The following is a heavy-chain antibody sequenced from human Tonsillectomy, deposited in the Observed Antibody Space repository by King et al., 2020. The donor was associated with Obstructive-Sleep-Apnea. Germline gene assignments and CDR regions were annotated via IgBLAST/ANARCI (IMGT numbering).Heavy chain of an antibody. J-gene: IGHJ1*01. CDR3: ARAEPVLKGISEYFQH. CDR2: LSYDGSNK. V-gene: IGHV3-30*04. D-gene: IGHD1-14*01. CDR1: GFTFSSYA. Sequence: VQLVESGGGVVQPGRSLRLSCAASGFTFSSYAMHWVRQAPGKGLEWVAVLSYDGSNKYYADSVKGRFTISRDNSKNTLYLQMNSLRAEDTAVYYCARAEPVLKGISEYFQHWGQGTLVTVSS.